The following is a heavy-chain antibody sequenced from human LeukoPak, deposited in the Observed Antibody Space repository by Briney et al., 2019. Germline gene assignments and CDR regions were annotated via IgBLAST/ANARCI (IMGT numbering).Heavy chain of an antibody. J-gene: IGHJ4*02. D-gene: IGHD3-10*01. Sequence: ASVKVSCKASGYTFTSYGISWVRQAPGQGLEWVGWISAYNGNTNYAQKLQGRVTMTTDTSTSTAYMELRSLRSDDTAVYYCARELNGGDITMVRGVIDYWGQGTLVTVSS. CDR1: GYTFTSYG. V-gene: IGHV1-18*01. CDR2: ISAYNGNT. CDR3: ARELNGGDITMVRGVIDY.